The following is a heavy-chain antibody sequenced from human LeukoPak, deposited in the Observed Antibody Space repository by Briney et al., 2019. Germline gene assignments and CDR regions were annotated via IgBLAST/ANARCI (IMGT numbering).Heavy chain of an antibody. CDR1: GNSFATYG. Sequence: ASVKVSCQASGNSFATYGISWVRQAPGQGLEWMGGISAYIGDTNYAQKLQGRVTMTTDTSTSTAYMELRSLRSDDTAVYYCAREGKQWLQYYFDYWGQGTLVTVS. V-gene: IGHV1-18*01. CDR2: ISAYIGDT. J-gene: IGHJ4*02. CDR3: AREGKQWLQYYFDY. D-gene: IGHD6-19*01.